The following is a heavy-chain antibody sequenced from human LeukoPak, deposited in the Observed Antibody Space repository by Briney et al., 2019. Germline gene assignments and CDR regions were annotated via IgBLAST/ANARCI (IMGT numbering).Heavy chain of an antibody. CDR1: GGSLSSYH. J-gene: IGHJ3*02. CDR2: IYCSGST. CDR3: AREVGATAFDI. Sequence: KPSETLSLTCTVSGGSLSSYHWSWIRQPPGKGLEWIGYIYCSGSTNYNPSLKSRVTISVDTSKNQFSLKLSSVTAADTAVYYCAREVGATAFDIWGQGTMVTVSS. D-gene: IGHD1-26*01. V-gene: IGHV4-59*01.